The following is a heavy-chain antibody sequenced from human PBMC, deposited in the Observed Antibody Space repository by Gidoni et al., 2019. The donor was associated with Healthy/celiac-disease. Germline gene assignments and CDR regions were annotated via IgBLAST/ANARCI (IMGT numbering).Heavy chain of an antibody. D-gene: IGHD5-12*01. CDR3: ARFYGGYDLYYYYGMDV. V-gene: IGHV3-21*01. Sequence: EVQLVESGGGLVKPGGSLRLSCAASGFTFSSYSMNWVRQAPGKGLEWVSSISSSSSYIYYADSVKGRFTISRDNAKNSLYLQMNSLRAEDTAVYYCARFYGGYDLYYYYGMDVWGQGTTVTVSS. CDR2: ISSSSSYI. CDR1: GFTFSSYS. J-gene: IGHJ6*02.